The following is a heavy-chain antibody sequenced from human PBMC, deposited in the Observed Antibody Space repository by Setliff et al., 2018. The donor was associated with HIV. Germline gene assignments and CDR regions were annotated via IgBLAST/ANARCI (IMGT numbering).Heavy chain of an antibody. V-gene: IGHV1-18*01. Sequence: ASVKVSCKASGYTFTSYGISWVRQAPGQGLEWMGWINAYNGNTNFAQKLQGRVTMTTDTSTSTAYMELRSLRFDDTAVYYCTRGRGMNIATRSDYWGQGTLVTVSS. CDR3: TRGRGMNIATRSDY. CDR2: INAYNGNT. CDR1: GYTFTSYG. D-gene: IGHD6-6*01. J-gene: IGHJ4*02.